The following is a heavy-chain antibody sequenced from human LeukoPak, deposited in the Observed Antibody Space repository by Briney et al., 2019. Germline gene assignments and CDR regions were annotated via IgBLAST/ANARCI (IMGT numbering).Heavy chain of an antibody. D-gene: IGHD4/OR15-4a*01. CDR3: ARVRGYGDYFDY. J-gene: IGHJ4*02. CDR2: IYYSGST. CDR1: GGSISSGDYY. Sequence: SQTLSLTCTVSGGSISSGDYYWSWIRQPPGKGLEWIGYIYYSGSTYYNPSLKRRVTISVDTSKNQFSLKLSSVTAADTAVYYCARVRGYGDYFDYWGQGTLVTVSS. V-gene: IGHV4-30-4*01.